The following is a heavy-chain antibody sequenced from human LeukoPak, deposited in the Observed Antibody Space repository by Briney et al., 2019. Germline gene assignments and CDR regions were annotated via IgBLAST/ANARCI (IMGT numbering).Heavy chain of an antibody. CDR2: ISGSGGST. J-gene: IGHJ4*02. D-gene: IGHD3-3*01. V-gene: IGHV3-23*01. CDR1: GFTFSTYA. CDR3: AKPPVDFWSTS. Sequence: GGSLRLSCAASGFTFSTYAMNWVRQAPGKGLEWVSAISGSGGSTYYADSVKGRFTISRDNSKNTLYLQMNSLRAEDTAVYYCAKPPVDFWSTSWGQGTLVTVSS.